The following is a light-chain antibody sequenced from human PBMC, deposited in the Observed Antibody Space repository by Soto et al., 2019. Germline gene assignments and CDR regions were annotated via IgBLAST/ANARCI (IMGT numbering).Light chain of an antibody. CDR2: RAS. J-gene: IGKJ1*01. Sequence: DIQMTQSPSSLSGSVGDRVTISCRASQTIVNYLHWYQRKPGTAPRLLISRASTVRSGIPPRFSGSGSGRDFTLTISSLRPEDIGTYFCQQTYSIPWTFGPGTRVEI. CDR3: QQTYSIPWT. V-gene: IGKV1-39*01. CDR1: QTIVNY.